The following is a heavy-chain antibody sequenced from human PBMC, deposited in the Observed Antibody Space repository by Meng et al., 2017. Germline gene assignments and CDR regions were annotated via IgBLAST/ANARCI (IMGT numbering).Heavy chain of an antibody. CDR3: ASMGY. J-gene: IGHJ4*02. V-gene: IGHV3-30*01. Sequence: QVQLVEAGGGGVQPGRSRRLCCAATGFTFSSYAMHWVRQAPGKGLEWVAVISYDGSNKYYADSVKGRFTISRDNSKNTLYLQMNSLRAEDTAVYYCASMGYWGQGTLVTVSS. CDR2: ISYDGSNK. CDR1: GFTFSSYA. D-gene: IGHD3-10*01.